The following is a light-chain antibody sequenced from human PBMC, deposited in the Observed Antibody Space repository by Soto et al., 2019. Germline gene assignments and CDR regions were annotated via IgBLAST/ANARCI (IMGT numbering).Light chain of an antibody. CDR2: GAS. V-gene: IGKV3-15*01. Sequence: EVVMTQSPATLSASPGERATLSCWASETVATNLAWYQQKPGRAPRLLISGASTRAAGISDRFRGSGSGTEFTLTISSLRSEDSGIYYCQQYFEWPPMTFGQGTKVEI. CDR3: QQYFEWPPMT. CDR1: ETVATN. J-gene: IGKJ1*01.